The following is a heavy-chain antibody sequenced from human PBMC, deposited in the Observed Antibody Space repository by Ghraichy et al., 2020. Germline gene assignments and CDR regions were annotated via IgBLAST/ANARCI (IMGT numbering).Heavy chain of an antibody. V-gene: IGHV4-59*02. CDR3: ARGPRSSSSQGTTFDY. CDR1: GGSVISYY. CDR2: IYHTGST. Sequence: SETLSLTCTVSGGSVISYYWSWVRQPPGRGLEWIGYIYHTGSTNCNPSLKSRVSLSLDTSKNHFSLRLSSVTAADTAVYYCARGPRSSSSQGTTFDYWGQGTLVTVSS. D-gene: IGHD6-6*01. J-gene: IGHJ4*02.